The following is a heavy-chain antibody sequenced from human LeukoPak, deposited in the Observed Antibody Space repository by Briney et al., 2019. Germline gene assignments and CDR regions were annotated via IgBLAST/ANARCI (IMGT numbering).Heavy chain of an antibody. CDR2: IYSGGST. J-gene: IGHJ6*02. V-gene: IGHV3-53*01. CDR1: GFTVSSNY. Sequence: AGGSLRLSCAASGFTVSSNYMSWVRQAPGKGLEWVSVIYSGGSTYYADSVKGRFTISRDNSKNTLYLQMNSLRAEDTAVYYCARDLRPPPYYYYYGMDVWGQGTTVTVSS. CDR3: ARDLRPPPYYYYYGMDV.